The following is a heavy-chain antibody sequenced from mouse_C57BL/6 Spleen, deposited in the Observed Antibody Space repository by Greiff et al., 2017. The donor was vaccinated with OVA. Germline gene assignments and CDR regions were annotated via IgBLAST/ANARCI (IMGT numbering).Heavy chain of an antibody. CDR1: GFTFSDYG. V-gene: IGHV5-17*01. CDR2: ISSGSSTI. Sequence: EVQGVESGGGLVKPGGSLKLSCAASGFTFSDYGMHWVRQAPEKGLEWVAYISSGSSTIYYADTVKGRFTISRDNAKNTLFLQMTSLRSEDTAMYYCARSGHSRATDYWGQGTSVTVSS. CDR3: ARSGHSRATDY. J-gene: IGHJ4*01.